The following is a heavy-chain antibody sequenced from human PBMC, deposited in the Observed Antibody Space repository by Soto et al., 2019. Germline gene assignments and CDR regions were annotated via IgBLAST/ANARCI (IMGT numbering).Heavy chain of an antibody. J-gene: IGHJ4*02. CDR3: VRGGNPYHYATSGPGTFDK. V-gene: IGHV4-30-4*01. D-gene: IGHD3-22*01. Sequence: QVQLQESGPGLVKPSQTLSLTCTVSGDSVSGGDSYWSWIRQPPGKALEWIGYTSFSGYTSYNPSLEGRVTISVDMCKSHFSLRLTSVTAADTAIYYCVRGGNPYHYATSGPGTFDKWGQGTLVSVSS. CDR2: TSFSGYT. CDR1: GDSVSGGDSY.